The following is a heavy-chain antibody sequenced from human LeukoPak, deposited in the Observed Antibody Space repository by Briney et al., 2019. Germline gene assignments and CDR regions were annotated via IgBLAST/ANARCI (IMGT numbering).Heavy chain of an antibody. V-gene: IGHV3-21*01. CDR3: ARTRAGSPDAFDI. Sequence: PGGSLRLSCAASGFTFSSYSMNWVRQAPGKGLEWVSSISSSSSYIYYADSVKGRFTISRDNAKNSLYLQMNSLRAEDTAVYYCARTRAGSPDAFDIWGQGTMVTVSS. CDR1: GFTFSSYS. CDR2: ISSSSSYI. J-gene: IGHJ3*02. D-gene: IGHD1-26*01.